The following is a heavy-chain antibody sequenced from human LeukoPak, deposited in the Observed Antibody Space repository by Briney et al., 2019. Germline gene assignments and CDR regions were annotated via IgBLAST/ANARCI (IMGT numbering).Heavy chain of an antibody. J-gene: IGHJ4*02. CDR1: GFPLSSYA. V-gene: IGHV3-23*01. Sequence: GGSLRLSCAACGFPLSSYAMSWVRQAPGKGRAWVSAISGCGGNTFYADCVKGRFTLSGDNSKNTLYLQMNRLRAEDTAVYYCAKGLSKYCTNGVCYFAGGYYFDYWGQGTLVIVSS. CDR2: ISGCGGNT. CDR3: AKGLSKYCTNGVCYFAGGYYFDY. D-gene: IGHD2-8*01.